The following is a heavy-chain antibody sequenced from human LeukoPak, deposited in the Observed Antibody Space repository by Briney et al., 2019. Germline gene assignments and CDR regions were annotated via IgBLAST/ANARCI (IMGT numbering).Heavy chain of an antibody. CDR3: ARDPGDTDWYNFDF. D-gene: IGHD3-9*01. J-gene: IGHJ4*02. V-gene: IGHV4-59*11. Sequence: SETLSLTCTVSGGSLSGHFWSWFRRPPGKGLENIGYIHSSGSTNYNPSYKSRVTVSLEMSKNQFSLSLSSVTAADTAVYYCARDPGDTDWYNFDFWGQGTLVTVSS. CDR2: IHSSGST. CDR1: GGSLSGHF.